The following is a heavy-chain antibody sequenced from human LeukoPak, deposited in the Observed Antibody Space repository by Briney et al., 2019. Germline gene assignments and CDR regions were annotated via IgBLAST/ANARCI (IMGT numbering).Heavy chain of an antibody. CDR3: ASQVSSSYPFDY. CDR2: ISGSGGST. V-gene: IGHV3-23*01. J-gene: IGHJ4*02. D-gene: IGHD6-13*01. Sequence: GGSLRLSCAASGFTFSSYGMSWVRQAPGKGLEWVSAISGSGGSTFYADSVKGRFTISRDNAKNSLYLQMNSLRAEDTAVYYCASQVSSSYPFDYWGQGTLVTVSS. CDR1: GFTFSSYG.